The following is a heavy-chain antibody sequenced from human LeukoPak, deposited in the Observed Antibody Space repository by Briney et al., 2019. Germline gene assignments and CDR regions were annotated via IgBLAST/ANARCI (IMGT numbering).Heavy chain of an antibody. Sequence: ASVKVSYKASGYTFTGYYMHWVRQAPGQGLEWMGWINPNSGGTNYAQKFQGRVTMTRDTSISTAYMELSRLRSDDTAVYYCARDHYHSSGYFNWFDPWGQGTLVTVSS. D-gene: IGHD3-22*01. J-gene: IGHJ5*02. CDR2: INPNSGGT. CDR1: GYTFTGYY. CDR3: ARDHYHSSGYFNWFDP. V-gene: IGHV1-2*02.